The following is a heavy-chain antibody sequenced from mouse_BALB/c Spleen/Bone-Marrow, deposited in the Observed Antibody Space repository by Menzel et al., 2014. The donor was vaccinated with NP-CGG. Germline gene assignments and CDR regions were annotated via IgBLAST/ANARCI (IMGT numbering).Heavy chain of an antibody. CDR3: ARWEYYAMDY. J-gene: IGHJ4*01. V-gene: IGHV14-3*02. CDR1: GFNIKDTY. Sequence: EVQLQQSGAALVTPGASVQLSCTASGFNIKDTYMHWVKQRPEQGLEWIGRIDPANGNTKYDPKFQGKATITSDTSSNTAYLQLSSLTSEDTAVYYCARWEYYAMDYWGQGTSVTVS. D-gene: IGHD4-1*01. CDR2: IDPANGNT.